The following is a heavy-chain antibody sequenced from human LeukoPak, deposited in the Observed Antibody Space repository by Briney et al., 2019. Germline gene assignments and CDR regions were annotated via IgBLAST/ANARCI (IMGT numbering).Heavy chain of an antibody. CDR1: GFTFSNSW. CDR2: INERGSST. D-gene: IGHD5-18*01. CDR3: ARDDSGQLDY. Sequence: PGGSLRLSCAASGFTFSNSWLHWVRQAPGKGLVWVSRINERGSSTSYADSVKGRFTISRDNSKNTLYLQMNSLRAEDTAVYYCARDDSGQLDYWGQGTLVTVSS. J-gene: IGHJ4*02. V-gene: IGHV3-74*01.